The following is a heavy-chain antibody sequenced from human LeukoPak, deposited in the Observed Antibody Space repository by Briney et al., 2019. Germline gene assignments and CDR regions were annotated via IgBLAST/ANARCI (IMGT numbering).Heavy chain of an antibody. D-gene: IGHD3-3*01. CDR2: IWYDGSNK. V-gene: IGHV3-33*01. Sequence: PGGSLRLSCAASGFTFSIYGIHWVRQAPGKGLEWVAVIWYDGSNKYYADSVKGRFTISRDNSKNTLYLQMNSLRAEDTAVYYCARGPLYDFWSGKPDFDYWGQGTLVTVSS. CDR3: ARGPLYDFWSGKPDFDY. CDR1: GFTFSIYG. J-gene: IGHJ4*02.